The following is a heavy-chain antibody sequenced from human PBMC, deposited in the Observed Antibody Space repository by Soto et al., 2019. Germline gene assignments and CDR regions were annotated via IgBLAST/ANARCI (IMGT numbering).Heavy chain of an antibody. CDR3: AKSKDSTIFGVVIYYFDT. Sequence: EVQLLESGGGLVQPGGSLRLSCAASGFTFSSFGMNWVRQAPGKGLEWVSSLSPNGASTYYADSVKGRFTISRDNAKNTLFLQMDSLIAEYTAVYFCAKSKDSTIFGVVIYYFDTWGQGALVTVSP. CDR2: LSPNGAST. V-gene: IGHV3-23*01. CDR1: GFTFSSFG. J-gene: IGHJ4*02. D-gene: IGHD3-3*01.